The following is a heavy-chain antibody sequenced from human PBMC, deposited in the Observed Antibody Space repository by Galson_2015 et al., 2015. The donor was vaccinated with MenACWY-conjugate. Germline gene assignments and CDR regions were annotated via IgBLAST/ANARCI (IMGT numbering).Heavy chain of an antibody. J-gene: IGHJ6*03. V-gene: IGHV3-23*01. D-gene: IGHD5-18*01. CDR1: GFTFSSYA. CDR3: ATTYSSPGYYYYMDV. CDR2: TSGSGGNT. Sequence: SLRLSCAASGFTFSSYAMSWVRQAPGKGLEWVSATSGSGGNTYYADSVKGRFTISRDNSKNTLYLQINSLRAEDTAVYYCATTYSSPGYYYYMDVWGRGTAVTVSS.